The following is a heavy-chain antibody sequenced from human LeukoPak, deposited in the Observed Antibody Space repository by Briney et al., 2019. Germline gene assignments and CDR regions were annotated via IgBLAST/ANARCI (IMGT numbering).Heavy chain of an antibody. CDR2: ISAYNGNT. J-gene: IGHJ4*02. CDR1: GYTLTGLS. V-gene: IGHV1-18*01. CDR3: ARKHYVWGSLGD. D-gene: IGHD3-16*01. Sequence: ASVKVSCKVSGYTLTGLSMHWVRQAPGQGLEWMGWISAYNGNTNYAQKLQGRVTMTTDTSTSTAYMELRSLRSDDTAVYYCARKHYVWGSLGDWGQGTLVTVSS.